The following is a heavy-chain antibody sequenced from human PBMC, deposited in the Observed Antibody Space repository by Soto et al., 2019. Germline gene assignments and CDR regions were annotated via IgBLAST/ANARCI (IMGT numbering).Heavy chain of an antibody. CDR2: IIPIFGTA. CDR1: GGTFSSYA. Sequence: QVQLVQSGAEVKKPGSSVKVSCKASGGTFSSYAINWVRQAPGQGLEWMGGIIPIFGTADYAQKFQGRVRITADESTRTAYMELSSLRSEDTAVYYCARSITGTVSYYYGMDVWGQGTTVTVSS. D-gene: IGHD1-20*01. J-gene: IGHJ6*02. V-gene: IGHV1-69*12. CDR3: ARSITGTVSYYYGMDV.